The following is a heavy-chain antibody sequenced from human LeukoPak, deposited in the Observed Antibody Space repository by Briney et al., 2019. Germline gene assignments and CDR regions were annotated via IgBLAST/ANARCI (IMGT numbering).Heavy chain of an antibody. Sequence: ASVKVSCKASGYTFTSYGISWVRQAPGQGLEWMGWISAYNGNTNYAQKLQGRVTMTTDTSTSTAYMELRSLRSDDTAVYYCARREEGLYYYDSSGHLDYWGQGTLVTVSS. D-gene: IGHD3-22*01. CDR2: ISAYNGNT. CDR3: ARREEGLYYYDSSGHLDY. CDR1: GYTFTSYG. V-gene: IGHV1-18*01. J-gene: IGHJ4*02.